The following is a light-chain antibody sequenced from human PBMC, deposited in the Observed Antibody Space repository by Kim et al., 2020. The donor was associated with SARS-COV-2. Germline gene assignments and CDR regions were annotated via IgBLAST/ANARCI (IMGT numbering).Light chain of an antibody. CDR1: QSFTTIH. J-gene: IGKJ1*01. V-gene: IGKV3-20*01. Sequence: PGGSATHPCRASQSFTTIHLAWYQQKPGQAPRLIIYAISNRATAIPDRFSGSGAGTDFTLTISRLEPEDFAVYYCQQYADSPPTFGQGTKVDIK. CDR2: AIS. CDR3: QQYADSPPT.